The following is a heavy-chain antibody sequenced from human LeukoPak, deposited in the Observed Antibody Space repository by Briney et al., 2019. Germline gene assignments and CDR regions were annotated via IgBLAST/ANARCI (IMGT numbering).Heavy chain of an antibody. J-gene: IGHJ3*02. CDR3: ARVPSPWSPRDAFDI. V-gene: IGHV6-1*01. D-gene: IGHD1-26*01. CDR2: TYYKSKWYN. CDR1: GDSVSSNSAT. Sequence: SQTLSLTCAISGDSVSSNSATWNWIRQSPSRGLEWLGRTYYKSKWYNDYAVSVKSRITINSDTSKNQFSLQLSSVTPDDTAVYYCARVPSPWSPRDAFDIWGQGTVVTVSS.